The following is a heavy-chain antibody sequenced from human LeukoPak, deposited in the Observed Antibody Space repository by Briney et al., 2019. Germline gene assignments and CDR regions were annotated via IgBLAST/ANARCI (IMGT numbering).Heavy chain of an antibody. CDR1: GFTFSSYG. J-gene: IGHJ4*02. CDR3: AKVDY. Sequence: GGSLRLSCAASGFTFSSYGMHWVRQAPGKGLEWVAVISYDGSNKYYADSVKGRFTISRDDSKNTLYLQMNSLRAEDTAVYYCAKVDYWGQGTLVTVSS. V-gene: IGHV3-30*18. CDR2: ISYDGSNK.